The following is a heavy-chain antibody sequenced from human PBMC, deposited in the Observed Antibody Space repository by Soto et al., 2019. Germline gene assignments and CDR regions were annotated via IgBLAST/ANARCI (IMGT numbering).Heavy chain of an antibody. CDR1: GGSISSGDYY. Sequence: SETLSLTCTVSGGSISSGDYYWSWIRQPPGKGLEWIGYIYYSGSTYYNPSLKSRVTISVDTSKNQFSLKLSSVTAADTAVYYCARGDIVVLPAATPPDVWGQGTTGTVSS. CDR2: IYYSGST. J-gene: IGHJ6*02. D-gene: IGHD2-2*01. V-gene: IGHV4-30-4*01. CDR3: ARGDIVVLPAATPPDV.